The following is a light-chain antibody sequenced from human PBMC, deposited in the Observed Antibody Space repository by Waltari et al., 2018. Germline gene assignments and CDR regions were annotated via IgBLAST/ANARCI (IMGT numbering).Light chain of an antibody. V-gene: IGLV3-25*03. CDR2: KDT. CDR3: QSADASGTYKL. J-gene: IGLJ2*01. CDR1: ALPRQF. Sequence: SSELTQPPSVSVSPGQTARITCSGDALPRQFASWYQQKPGQAPVIVIYKDTGMPTEIPERFSGSSSGTTVTLTISGVQAEDEADYYCQSADASGTYKLFGGGTKLTVL.